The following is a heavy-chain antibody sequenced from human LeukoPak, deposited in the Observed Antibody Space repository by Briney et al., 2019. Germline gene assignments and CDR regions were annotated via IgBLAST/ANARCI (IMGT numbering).Heavy chain of an antibody. D-gene: IGHD3-3*01. CDR3: ARSAKEGYDFWSGYHYYMDV. CDR1: GGSISSSNW. CDR2: IYYSGST. Sequence: SETLSLTCAVSGGSISSSNWWSWIRQPPGKGLEWIGSIYYSGSTYYNPSLKSRVTISVDTSKNQFSLKLSSVTAADTAVYYCARSAKEGYDFWSGYHYYMDVWGKGTTVTVSS. V-gene: IGHV4-4*02. J-gene: IGHJ6*03.